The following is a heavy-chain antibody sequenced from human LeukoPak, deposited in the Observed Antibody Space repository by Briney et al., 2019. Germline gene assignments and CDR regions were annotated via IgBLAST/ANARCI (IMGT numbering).Heavy chain of an antibody. V-gene: IGHV3-30*02. J-gene: IGHJ4*02. Sequence: GGSLRLSCAASGFTFSSYGMHWVRQAPGKGLDWVAFIRYDGRNKYYADSVKGRFTISRDNSKNTLYLQMNSLRAEDTAVYYCARHVVAVGFDYWGQGTLVTVSS. D-gene: IGHD3-22*01. CDR2: IRYDGRNK. CDR1: GFTFSSYG. CDR3: ARHVVAVGFDY.